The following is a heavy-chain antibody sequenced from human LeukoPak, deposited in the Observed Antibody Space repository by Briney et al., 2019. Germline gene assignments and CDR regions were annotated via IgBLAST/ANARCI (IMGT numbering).Heavy chain of an antibody. V-gene: IGHV4-59*01. J-gene: IGHJ5*02. CDR3: ARGRAYYDSSGPINWFDP. Sequence: SETLSLTCTVSGGSISSYYWSGIRQPPGKGLEWIGYIYYSGSTNYNPSLKSRVTISVDTSKNQFSLKLSSVTAADTAVYYCARGRAYYDSSGPINWFDPWGQGTLVTVSS. CDR2: IYYSGST. CDR1: GGSISSYY. D-gene: IGHD3-22*01.